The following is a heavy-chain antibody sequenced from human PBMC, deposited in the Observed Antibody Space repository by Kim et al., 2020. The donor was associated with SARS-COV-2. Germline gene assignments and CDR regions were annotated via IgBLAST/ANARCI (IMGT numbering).Heavy chain of an antibody. CDR1: GGTFSSYA. CDR3: ARALGATFDDY. V-gene: IGHV1-69*04. D-gene: IGHD5-12*01. Sequence: SVKVSCKASGGTFSSYAISWVRQAPGQGLEWMGRIIPILGIANYAQKFQGRVTITADKSTSTAYMELSSLRSEDTAVYYCARALGATFDDYWGQGTLVTVSS. J-gene: IGHJ4*02. CDR2: IIPILGIA.